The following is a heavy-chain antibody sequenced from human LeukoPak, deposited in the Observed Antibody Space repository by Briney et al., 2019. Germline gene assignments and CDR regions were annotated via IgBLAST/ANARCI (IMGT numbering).Heavy chain of an antibody. CDR3: ARVDFWSGNIDY. D-gene: IGHD3-3*01. CDR1: GGSISSYY. V-gene: IGHV4-59*01. CDR2: IYYSGST. Sequence: SETLSLTCTVSGGSISSYYWSWIRQPPGKGLEWIGYIYYSGSTNYNPSLKSRVTISADTSKNQFSLKLSSVTAADTAVYYCARVDFWSGNIDYWGQGTLVTVSS. J-gene: IGHJ4*02.